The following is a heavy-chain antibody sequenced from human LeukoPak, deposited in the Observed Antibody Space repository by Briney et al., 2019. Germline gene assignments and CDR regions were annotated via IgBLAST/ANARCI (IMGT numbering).Heavy chain of an antibody. Sequence: ASVKGSCKASGDTFTSYDINWGRQATGQGREGRVGMNPNGGNTGYAQEFEGRGTITRNTSISTTYIELISLRSEDKAVEYCAKDEGIWNYNLASQTYDWGQGTLVTVSS. CDR1: GDTFTSYD. CDR3: AKDEGIWNYNLASQTYD. CDR2: MNPNGGNT. D-gene: IGHD1-7*01. J-gene: IGHJ4*02. V-gene: IGHV1-8*03.